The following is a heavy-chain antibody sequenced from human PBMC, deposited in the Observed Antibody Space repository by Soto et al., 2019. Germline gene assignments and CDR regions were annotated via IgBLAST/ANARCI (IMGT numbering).Heavy chain of an antibody. J-gene: IGHJ4*02. V-gene: IGHV3-23*01. CDR1: GFTFSSYA. Sequence: PGGSLRLSCASSGFTFSSYAMSLVRQAPGKGLEWVSAISGSGGSTYYADSVKGRFTISRDNSKNTLYLQMNSLRAEDTAVYYCAKDPITFGGAYDYWGQGTLVTVSS. CDR3: AKDPITFGGAYDY. CDR2: ISGSGGST. D-gene: IGHD3-16*01.